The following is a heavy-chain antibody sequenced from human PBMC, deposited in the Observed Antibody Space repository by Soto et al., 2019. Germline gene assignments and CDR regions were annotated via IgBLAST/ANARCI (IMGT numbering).Heavy chain of an antibody. D-gene: IGHD3-16*02. J-gene: IGHJ5*02. Sequence: SETMALTCTVSGGTISSGGYYWSWIRQHPGKGLEWIGYIYYSGSTYYNPSLKSRVTISVDTSKNQFSLKLSSVTAADTAVYYCARGYYDYVWGSYRSNLGNWFDPWGQGTLVTVSS. V-gene: IGHV4-31*03. CDR2: IYYSGST. CDR3: ARGYYDYVWGSYRSNLGNWFDP. CDR1: GGTISSGGYY.